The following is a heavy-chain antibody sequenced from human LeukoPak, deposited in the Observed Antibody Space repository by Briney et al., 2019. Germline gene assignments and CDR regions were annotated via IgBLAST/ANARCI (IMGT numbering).Heavy chain of an antibody. CDR3: ARQAGQMRFDS. CDR1: GGSISSYY. J-gene: IGHJ5*01. Sequence: PSETLSLTCTVSGGSISSYYCSWIRQPPGKGLEWIGYIYGGGSTYYNPSLTSPVTISVDTSKNQFSLSLSSVTAADTAVYYCARQAGQMRFDSWGQGTLVTVSS. V-gene: IGHV4-59*08. CDR2: IYGGGST. D-gene: IGHD5-24*01.